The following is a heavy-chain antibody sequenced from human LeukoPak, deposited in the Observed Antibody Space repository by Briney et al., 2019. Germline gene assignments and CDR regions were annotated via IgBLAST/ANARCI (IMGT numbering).Heavy chain of an antibody. D-gene: IGHD3-10*01. J-gene: IGHJ3*02. Sequence: ASVKVSCKVSGYTLTELSMHWVRQAPGKGLEWMGGFDPEDGETIYAQKFQGRVTMTEDTSTDTAYMELSSLRSEDTAVYYCARSGPPITMVRGVMADDAFDIWGQGTMVTVSS. CDR1: GYTLTELS. CDR3: ARSGPPITMVRGVMADDAFDI. V-gene: IGHV1-24*01. CDR2: FDPEDGET.